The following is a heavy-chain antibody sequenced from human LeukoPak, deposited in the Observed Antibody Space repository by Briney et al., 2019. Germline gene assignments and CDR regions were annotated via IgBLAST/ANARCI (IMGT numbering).Heavy chain of an antibody. CDR2: INPSGGST. D-gene: IGHD3-10*01. V-gene: IGHV1-46*01. J-gene: IGHJ4*02. CDR3: ASQFRFGEFDY. CDR1: GYTFASYY. Sequence: ASVKVSCKASGYTFASYYMHWVRQAPGQGLEWMGIINPSGGSTTYAQKFQGRVTMTRDTSISTAYMELSRLRSDDTAVYYCASQFRFGEFDYWGQGTLVTVSS.